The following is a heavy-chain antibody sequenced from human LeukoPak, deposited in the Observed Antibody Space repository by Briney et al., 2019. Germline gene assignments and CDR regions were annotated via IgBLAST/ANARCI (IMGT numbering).Heavy chain of an antibody. CDR3: AREYKSLNDAFDI. D-gene: IGHD1-14*01. V-gene: IGHV3-30*14. Sequence: GGSLRLSCAASGFTFSSYAMHWVRQAPGKGLEWVAVISYDGSNKYYADSVKGRFTISRDNSKNTLYLQMNSLRAEDTAVYYCAREYKSLNDAFDIWGQGTMVTVSS. CDR2: ISYDGSNK. CDR1: GFTFSSYA. J-gene: IGHJ3*02.